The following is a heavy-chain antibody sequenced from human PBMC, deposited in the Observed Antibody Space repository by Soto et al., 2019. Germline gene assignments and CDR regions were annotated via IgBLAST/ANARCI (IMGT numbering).Heavy chain of an antibody. CDR3: VTCLRSISCSIDY. J-gene: IGHJ4*02. Sequence: PGGSLRLSCAASGFTFNTYAMSWVLQAPGKGLEWVSFISGSGGSTSYADSVKGRFTISRDNSKNTLYLQMNSLRAAAPDVYYCVTCLRSISCSIDYCGKGNLVTVSS. V-gene: IGHV3-23*01. D-gene: IGHD2-2*01. CDR2: ISGSGGST. CDR1: GFTFNTYA.